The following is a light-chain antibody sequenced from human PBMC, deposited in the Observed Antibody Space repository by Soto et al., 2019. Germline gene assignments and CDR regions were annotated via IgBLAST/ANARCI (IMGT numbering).Light chain of an antibody. V-gene: IGKV1-5*03. J-gene: IGKJ1*01. Sequence: DIQMTQAPCNGSGSVGGRVTSTCRASQTISSWLAWYQQKPGKAPKLLIYKASTLKSGVPSRFSGSGSGTEFTLTISSLQPDDFATYYCQHYNSYSEAFGQGTKVDIK. CDR3: QHYNSYSEA. CDR2: KAS. CDR1: QTISSW.